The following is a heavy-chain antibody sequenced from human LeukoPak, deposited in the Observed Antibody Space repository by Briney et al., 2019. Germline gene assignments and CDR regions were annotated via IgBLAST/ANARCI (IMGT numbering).Heavy chain of an antibody. D-gene: IGHD2-21*02. J-gene: IGHJ6*02. V-gene: IGHV1-46*01. CDR1: GYTFTNYY. CDR2: INPSGGST. CDR3: ARDLVLTAIYRYSMDV. Sequence: VASVKVSCKASGYTFTNYYMHWVRQAPGQGLEWMGTINPSGGSTSYAQKFQGRVTMTRDTSTSTVYMELSSLRSEDTAVYYCARDLVLTAIYRYSMDVWGQGTTVTVSS.